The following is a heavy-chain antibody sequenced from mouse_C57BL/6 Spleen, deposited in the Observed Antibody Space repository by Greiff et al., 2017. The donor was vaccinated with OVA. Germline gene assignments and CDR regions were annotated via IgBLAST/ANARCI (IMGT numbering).Heavy chain of an antibody. Sequence: VQLQQSGAELVRPGASVKLSCTASGFTITDYYMHWVKQRPEQGLEWIGRIDPEDGDTEYAPKFQGKATMTAATSSNTAYLQLSSLTSEDTAVYYGTYYYGSSRGWYFDVWGTGTTVTVSS. CDR3: TYYYGSSRGWYFDV. CDR2: IDPEDGDT. CDR1: GFTITDYY. V-gene: IGHV14-1*01. J-gene: IGHJ1*03. D-gene: IGHD1-1*01.